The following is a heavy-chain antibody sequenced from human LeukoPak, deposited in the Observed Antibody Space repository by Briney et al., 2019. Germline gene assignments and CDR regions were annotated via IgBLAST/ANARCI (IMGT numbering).Heavy chain of an antibody. D-gene: IGHD4-17*01. CDR1: GYTFTSYD. V-gene: IGHV1-8*01. CDR3: ARDVSVTTAYYFDY. Sequence: GASVKVSYKASGYTFTSYDINWVRQATGQGLEWLGWMNPNSGNTGYAQKFQGRVTITRHTSISTAYMELSSLRSEDTAVYYCARDVSVTTAYYFDYWGQGTLVTVSS. J-gene: IGHJ4*02. CDR2: MNPNSGNT.